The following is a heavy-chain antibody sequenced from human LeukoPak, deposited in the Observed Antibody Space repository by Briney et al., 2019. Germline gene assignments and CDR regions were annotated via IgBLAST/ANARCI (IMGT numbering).Heavy chain of an antibody. J-gene: IGHJ6*03. CDR2: INHSGST. D-gene: IGHD3-10*01. Sequence: SSETLSLTCAVYGGSFSGYYWSWIRQPPGKGLEWIGEINHSGSTNYNPSLKSRVTISVDTSKNQFSLKLSSVTAADTAVYYCAGVKRAYYYGSGTYYKGYYYYYMDVWGKGTTVTISS. CDR1: GGSFSGYY. V-gene: IGHV4-34*01. CDR3: AGVKRAYYYGSGTYYKGYYYYYMDV.